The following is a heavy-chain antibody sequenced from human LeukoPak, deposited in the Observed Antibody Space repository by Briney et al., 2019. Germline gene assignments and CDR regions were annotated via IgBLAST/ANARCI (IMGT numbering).Heavy chain of an antibody. D-gene: IGHD2-15*01. CDR1: VFTFSSCG. CDR3: ARDRSGYLDY. Sequence: GGSLRLSCAVSVFTFSSCGMHWVRQAPGKGLEWVAVISYDGSNKYYADSVKGRFTISRDNSKNTLYLQMDSLRAEDTAVYYCARDRSGYLDYWGQGTLVTVSS. J-gene: IGHJ4*02. V-gene: IGHV3-30*03. CDR2: ISYDGSNK.